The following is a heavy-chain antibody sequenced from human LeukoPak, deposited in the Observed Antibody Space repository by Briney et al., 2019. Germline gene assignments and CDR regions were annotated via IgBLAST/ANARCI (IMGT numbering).Heavy chain of an antibody. CDR1: GFTLSSYW. D-gene: IGHD3-10*01. CDR2: IRLDGSEK. CDR3: ARVSLYYGSGTYYPPDY. V-gene: IGHV3-7*01. Sequence: GGSLRLSCAASGFTLSSYWMSWVRQAPGKGLGWVANIRLDGSEKYYVDSVKGRFTISRDNAKNSLSLQMNSLRAEDTAVYYCARVSLYYGSGTYYPPDYWGQGTLVTVSS. J-gene: IGHJ4*02.